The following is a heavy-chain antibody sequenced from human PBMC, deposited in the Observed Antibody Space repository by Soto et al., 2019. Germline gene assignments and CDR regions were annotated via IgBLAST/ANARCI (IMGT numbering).Heavy chain of an antibody. J-gene: IGHJ6*02. CDR3: GRLDCSSSTANRYGLDI. V-gene: IGHV3-23*01. CDR1: GFTFSSYA. CDR2: ISSSGGGT. Sequence: GGSLRLSCAASGFTFSSYAMTWVRQAPGKGLEWVSSISSSGGGTYYADSVKGRFTISRDNSMSTLYLQMSSLRAEDTAVYYCGRLDCSSSTANRYGLDIWGQGTAVTVSS. D-gene: IGHD2-2*01.